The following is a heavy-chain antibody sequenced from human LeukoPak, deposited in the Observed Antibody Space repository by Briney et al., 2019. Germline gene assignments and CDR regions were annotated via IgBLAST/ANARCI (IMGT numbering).Heavy chain of an antibody. CDR1: GFTFPSSA. Sequence: EASVKVSCKASGFTFPSSAVQWVRQARGQRLEWIGWIVVGSGNANYAQKFQERVTITRDMSTSTAYMELSSLRSEDTAVYYCAAPSRIQLDYWGQGTLVTVSS. CDR2: IVVGSGNA. D-gene: IGHD5-18*01. V-gene: IGHV1-58*01. J-gene: IGHJ4*02. CDR3: AAPSRIQLDY.